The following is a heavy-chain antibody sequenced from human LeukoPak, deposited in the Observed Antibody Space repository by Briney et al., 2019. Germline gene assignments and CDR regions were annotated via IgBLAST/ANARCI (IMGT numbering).Heavy chain of an antibody. CDR3: ARGYSYGSDYYYYGMDV. J-gene: IGHJ6*02. CDR2: ISGYNGNT. Sequence: ASVKVSCKASGYTFTSYAISWVRQAPGQGLEWMGWISGYNGNTKYAQKVQGRVTMTTDTSTSTAYMELRSLRSDDTAVYYCARGYSYGSDYYYYGMDVWGQGTTVTVSS. V-gene: IGHV1-18*01. D-gene: IGHD5-18*01. CDR1: GYTFTSYA.